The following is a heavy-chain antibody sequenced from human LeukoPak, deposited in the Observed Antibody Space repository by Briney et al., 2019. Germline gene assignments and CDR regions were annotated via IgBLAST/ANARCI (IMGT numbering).Heavy chain of an antibody. D-gene: IGHD3-22*01. Sequence: SETLSLTCTVSGGSISSSYWSWIRQPPGKGLEWIGYIYYSGNTNSNPSLKSRVTISVDTSKKQFSLKLSSVTAADTAVYYCAETNDSSGYYFEYWGQGTLVTVSS. CDR2: IYYSGNT. CDR3: AETNDSSGYYFEY. J-gene: IGHJ4*02. CDR1: GGSISSSY. V-gene: IGHV4-59*01.